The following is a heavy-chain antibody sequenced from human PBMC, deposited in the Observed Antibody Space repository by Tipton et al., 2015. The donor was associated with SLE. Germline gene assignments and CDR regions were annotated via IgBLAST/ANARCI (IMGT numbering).Heavy chain of an antibody. CDR1: GYTFTSYY. D-gene: IGHD1-26*01. CDR3: ARDSEYSGSYLRGGLDY. V-gene: IGHV1-46*01. J-gene: IGHJ4*02. Sequence: QVQLVQSGAEVKKPGASVKVSCKASGYTFTSYYMHWVRQAPGQGLEWMGIINPSGGSTSYAQKFQGRVTMTRDTSTSTVYMELSSLRSEDTAVYYCARDSEYSGSYLRGGLDYWGQGTLVTVSS. CDR2: INPSGGST.